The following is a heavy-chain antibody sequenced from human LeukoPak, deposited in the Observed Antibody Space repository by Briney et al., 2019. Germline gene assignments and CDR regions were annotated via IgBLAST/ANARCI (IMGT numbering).Heavy chain of an antibody. CDR1: GGSFGGYY. J-gene: IGHJ4*02. CDR3: ARRRPGIAAAGSTVDY. V-gene: IGHV4-34*01. CDR2: INHSGST. D-gene: IGHD6-13*01. Sequence: SETLSLTCAVYGGSFGGYYWSWIRQPPGKGLEWIGEINHSGSTNYNPSLKSRVTISVDTSKNQFSLKLSSVTAADTAVYYCARRRPGIAAAGSTVDYWGQETLVTVSS.